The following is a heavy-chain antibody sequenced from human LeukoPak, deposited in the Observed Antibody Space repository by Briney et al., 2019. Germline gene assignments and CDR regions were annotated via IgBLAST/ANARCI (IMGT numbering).Heavy chain of an antibody. D-gene: IGHD3-22*01. Sequence: GGSLRLSCAASGFTFSGYAMTWVRQAPGKGLEWVASITYNGDFTYYQDSVKGRFTISRDNSKNTLYLQMNNLRGEDTALYYCAKDGLYFDGSAHIYYFDAWGQGALVAVSS. CDR2: ITYNGDFT. J-gene: IGHJ4*02. CDR1: GFTFSGYA. V-gene: IGHV3-23*01. CDR3: AKDGLYFDGSAHIYYFDA.